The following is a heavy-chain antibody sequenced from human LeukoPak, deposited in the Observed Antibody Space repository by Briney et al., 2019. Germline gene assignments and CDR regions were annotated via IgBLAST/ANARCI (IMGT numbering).Heavy chain of an antibody. CDR3: ARDFKSVPYSYGTHFDY. V-gene: IGHV4-4*02. CDR1: GGSISSSNW. J-gene: IGHJ4*02. Sequence: SETLSLTCAVSGGSISSSNWWSWVRQPPGKGLEWIGEIYHSGSTNYNPSLKSRVTISVDKSKNQFSLKLSSVTAADTAVYYCARDFKSVPYSYGTHFDYWGQGTLVTVSS. D-gene: IGHD5-18*01. CDR2: IYHSGST.